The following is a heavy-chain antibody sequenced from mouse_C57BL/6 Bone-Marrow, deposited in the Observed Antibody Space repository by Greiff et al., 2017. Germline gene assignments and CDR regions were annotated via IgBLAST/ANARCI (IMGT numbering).Heavy chain of an antibody. J-gene: IGHJ4*01. CDR3: ASYFYAMDD. Sequence: EVQLQQSGPELVKPGASVKISCKASGYTFTDYYMNWVKQSHGKSLEWIGDINPNNGGTSYNQKFKGKATLTVDKSSSTAYMELRSLTSEDSAVYYCASYFYAMDDWGQGTSVTVSS. D-gene: IGHD1-1*01. CDR2: INPNNGGT. CDR1: GYTFTDYY. V-gene: IGHV1-26*01.